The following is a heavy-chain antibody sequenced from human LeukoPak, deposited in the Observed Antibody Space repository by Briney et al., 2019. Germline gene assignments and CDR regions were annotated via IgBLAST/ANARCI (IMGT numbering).Heavy chain of an antibody. J-gene: IGHJ4*02. CDR3: ARSTGRDGFNRLYYFDY. CDR1: GGSISSYY. D-gene: IGHD5-24*01. CDR2: VYNSGST. V-gene: IGHV4-59*12. Sequence: SETLSLTCTVSGGSISSYYWSWIRQPPGKGLEWIGYVYNSGSTNFNPSLTTRVTISLDTSKNQFSLKLSSVTAADTAVYHCARSTGRDGFNRLYYFDYWGQGALVTVSS.